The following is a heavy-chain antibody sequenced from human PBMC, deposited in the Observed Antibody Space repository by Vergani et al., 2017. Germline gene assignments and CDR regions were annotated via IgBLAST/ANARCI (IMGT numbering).Heavy chain of an antibody. D-gene: IGHD3-10*01. CDR2: IYPGDSEV. V-gene: IGHV5-51*01. Sequence: EVQLVQSGAEVKKPGESLKISCQAFGYIFSNFWIGWVRQRPGRGLEWMGSIYPGDSEVKSNPTFRGQVIFSVDTSVNTAYLQWRSLQASDTATYFCASGGHGSENGGALQLWGQGTNITVSS. CDR3: ASGGHGSENGGALQL. J-gene: IGHJ3*01. CDR1: GYIFSNFW.